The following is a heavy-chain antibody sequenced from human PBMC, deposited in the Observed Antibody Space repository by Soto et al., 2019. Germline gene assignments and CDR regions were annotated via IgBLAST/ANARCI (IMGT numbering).Heavy chain of an antibody. CDR3: ARPRGYAFDY. CDR2: IYWDDDK. J-gene: IGHJ4*02. Sequence: QITLKESGPTLVKPTQTLALTCTFSGFSLDTSGMSVGWIRQPPGKALEWLALIYWDDDKRYSPSLKSRLTITKDTSKNQVVLTMTNMDPVDTATYYCARPRGYAFDYWGQGTLVTVSS. V-gene: IGHV2-5*02. D-gene: IGHD2-15*01. CDR1: GFSLDTSGMS.